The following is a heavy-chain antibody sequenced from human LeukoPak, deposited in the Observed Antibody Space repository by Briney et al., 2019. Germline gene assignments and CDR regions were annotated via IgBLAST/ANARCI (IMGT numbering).Heavy chain of an antibody. J-gene: IGHJ4*02. D-gene: IGHD2-2*01. CDR1: GGSISSYY. CDR3: AREQGGAVPSLDY. V-gene: IGHV4-59*01. CDR2: IYYSGST. Sequence: SETLSLTCTVSGGSISSYYWSWIRQPPGKGLEWIGYIYYSGSTNYNPSLKSRVTISVDTSKNQFSLKLSSVTAADTAVYYCAREQGGAVPSLDYWGQGTLVTVSS.